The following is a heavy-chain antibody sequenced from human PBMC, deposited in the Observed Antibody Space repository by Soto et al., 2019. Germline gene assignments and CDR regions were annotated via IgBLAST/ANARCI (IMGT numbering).Heavy chain of an antibody. CDR1: GFTFSDHY. CDR3: ARGGYCSGGRCHSHYSGMKV. J-gene: IGHJ6*04. V-gene: IGHV3-72*01. Sequence: TGRSLRLSCAASGFTFSDHYMDWVRQAPGKALEWVGRIRNKANSYTTEYAASVKGRFTISRDDSKNSLYLQMNSLKTEDTDVYYCARGGYCSGGRCHSHYSGMKVWGEAATVTVSS. CDR2: IRNKANSYTT. D-gene: IGHD2-15*01.